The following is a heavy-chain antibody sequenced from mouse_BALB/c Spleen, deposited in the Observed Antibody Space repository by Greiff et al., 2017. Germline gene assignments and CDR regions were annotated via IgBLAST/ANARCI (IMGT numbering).Heavy chain of an antibody. CDR2: ISDGGSYT. CDR3: ARDSGNYGGFAY. V-gene: IGHV5-4*02. J-gene: IGHJ3*01. Sequence: EVQLVESGGGLVKPGGSLKLSCAASGFTFSDYYMYWVRQTPEKRLEWVATISDGGSYTYYPDSVKGRFTISRVNAKNNLYLQMSSLKSEDTAMYYCARDSGNYGGFAYWGQGTLVTVSA. D-gene: IGHD2-1*01. CDR1: GFTFSDYY.